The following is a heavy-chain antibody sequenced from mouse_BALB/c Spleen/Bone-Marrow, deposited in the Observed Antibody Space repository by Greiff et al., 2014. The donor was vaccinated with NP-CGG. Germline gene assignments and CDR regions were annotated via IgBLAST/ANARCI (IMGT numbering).Heavy chain of an antibody. Sequence: QVQLKQSGPGLVAPSQGLSITCTVSGFSLTSYGVHWVRQPPGKGLEWLGVIWAGGSTNYNSALMSRLSISKDNSKSQVFLKMNSLQTGNTAMYYCARVYLWYFDVWGAGTTVTVSS. CDR1: GFSLTSYG. J-gene: IGHJ1*01. CDR3: ARVYLWYFDV. D-gene: IGHD2-3*01. CDR2: IWAGGST. V-gene: IGHV2-9*02.